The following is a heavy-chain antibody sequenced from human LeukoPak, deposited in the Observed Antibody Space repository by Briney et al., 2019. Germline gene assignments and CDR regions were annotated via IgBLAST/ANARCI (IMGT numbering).Heavy chain of an antibody. J-gene: IGHJ4*02. V-gene: IGHV1-69*13. Sequence: SVKVSCKASGGTFSSYAISWVRQAPGQGLEWMGGIIPIFATTNYAQKFQGRVTISADESTSTAYMELSSLRSGDTAIYYCARAPTRSYGFVWWGQGTLVTVSS. CDR3: ARAPTRSYGFVW. CDR1: GGTFSSYA. D-gene: IGHD3-3*01. CDR2: IIPIFATT.